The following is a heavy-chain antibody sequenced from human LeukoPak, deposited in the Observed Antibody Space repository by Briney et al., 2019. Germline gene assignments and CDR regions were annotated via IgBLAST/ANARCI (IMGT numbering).Heavy chain of an antibody. D-gene: IGHD1-26*01. CDR3: ARDEGGSYDY. CDR1: GFTFSSYG. Sequence: GRSLRLSCAASGFTFSSYGMHWVRQAPGKGLEWVAVIWYDGSNKYYADSVKGRFTISRDNSKNTLYLQMNSLRAEDTAVHYCARDEGGSYDYWGQGTLVTVSS. CDR2: IWYDGSNK. J-gene: IGHJ4*02. V-gene: IGHV3-33*01.